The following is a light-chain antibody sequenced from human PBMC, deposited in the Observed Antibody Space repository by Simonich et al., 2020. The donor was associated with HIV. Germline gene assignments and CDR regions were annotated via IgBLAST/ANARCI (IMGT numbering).Light chain of an antibody. CDR1: ALPKKY. CDR3: YSTDSSGNHKGV. CDR2: EDT. J-gene: IGLJ3*02. V-gene: IGLV3-10*01. Sequence: SNELTQPPSVSVSPGHTARITCSGDALPKKYAYWYQHKSGQAPVLVISEDTKRPSGIPERFSGSSSGTMATLTISGAQVEDEADYYCYSTDSSGNHKGVFGGGTKLTVL.